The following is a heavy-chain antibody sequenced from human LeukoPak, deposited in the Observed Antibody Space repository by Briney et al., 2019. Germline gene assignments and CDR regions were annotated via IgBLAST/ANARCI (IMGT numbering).Heavy chain of an antibody. CDR3: ARAYCSSTSCSWGVDH. CDR1: GFTFSSYS. Sequence: GGSLRLSCAASGFTFSSYSMNWVRQAPGKGLEWVSSISSSSSYIYYADSVKGRFTISRDNAKNSLYLQMNSLRAEDTAVYYCARAYCSSTSCSWGVDHWGQGTLVTVSS. V-gene: IGHV3-21*01. D-gene: IGHD2-2*01. J-gene: IGHJ4*02. CDR2: ISSSSSYI.